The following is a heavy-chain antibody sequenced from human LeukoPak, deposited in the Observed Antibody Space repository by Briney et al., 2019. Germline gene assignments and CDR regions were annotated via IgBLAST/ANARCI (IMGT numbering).Heavy chain of an antibody. CDR1: GGSFSGYY. CDR2: INHSGST. J-gene: IGHJ6*04. CDR3: ARVVGMDV. V-gene: IGHV4-34*01. Sequence: PSETLSLTCAVYGGSFSGYYWSWIRQPPGKGLEWIGEINHSGSTNYNPSLKSRATISVGTSKNQFSLKLSSVTAADTAVYYCARVVGMDVWGKGTTVTVSS.